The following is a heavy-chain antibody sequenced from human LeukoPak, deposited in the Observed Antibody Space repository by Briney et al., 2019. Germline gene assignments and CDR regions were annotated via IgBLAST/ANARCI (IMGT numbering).Heavy chain of an antibody. V-gene: IGHV4-39*07. CDR2: IYYSGST. CDR3: ARDAPYSSSWSKVYFDY. Sequence: SETLSLTCSVSGGSITKNGYYWGWIRQPPGKGLEWIGSIYYSGSTYYNPSLKSRVTISVDTSKNQFSLKLSSVTAADTAVYYCARDAPYSSSWSKVYFDYWGQGTLVTVSS. J-gene: IGHJ4*02. D-gene: IGHD6-13*01. CDR1: GGSITKNGYY.